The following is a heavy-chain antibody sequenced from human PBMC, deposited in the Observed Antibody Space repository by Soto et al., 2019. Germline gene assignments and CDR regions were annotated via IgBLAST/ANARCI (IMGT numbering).Heavy chain of an antibody. J-gene: IGHJ3*02. CDR3: AKSGSQYPGPFAI. D-gene: IGHD1-1*01. CDR1: GGSISSSNYF. Sequence: QLQLQESGPGLVKPSETLSLTCTVSGGSISSSNYFWGWIRQPPGKGLEWIGSIYYTGNTYFDPSLKSRVTTSVATSKPTFSLEVNSVTAADAAVYCCAKSGSQYPGPFAIWGRGTMVTVSS. V-gene: IGHV4-39*01. CDR2: IYYTGNT.